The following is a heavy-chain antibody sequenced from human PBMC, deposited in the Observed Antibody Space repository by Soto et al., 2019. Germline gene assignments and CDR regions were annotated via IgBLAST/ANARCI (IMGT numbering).Heavy chain of an antibody. CDR3: ARDGQGLAPYALDV. CDR1: GFTFSGHA. CDR2: IWNDGSNK. V-gene: IGHV3-33*01. D-gene: IGHD6-19*01. Sequence: QVQLVESGGGVAQPGRSLRLSCTVSGFTFSGHAMHWVRQAPGKGLEWVTQIWNDGSNKYYAESVKGRFTIYRDNSKNTLYLQMTSLRVEDTAVYYCARDGQGLAPYALDVWGQGTSVTVSS. J-gene: IGHJ6*02.